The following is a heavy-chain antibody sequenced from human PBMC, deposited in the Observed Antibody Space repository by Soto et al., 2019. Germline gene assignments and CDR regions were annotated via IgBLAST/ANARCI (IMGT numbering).Heavy chain of an antibody. V-gene: IGHV3-30-3*01. D-gene: IGHD6-19*01. CDR1: GFTFSSYA. CDR2: ISYEGSNK. J-gene: IGHJ5*02. Sequence: QVQLVESGGGVVQPGRSLRLSCAASGFTFSSYAMHWVRQAPGKGLEWVAVISYEGSNKYYAVSVKGRFTISRDNYKNTLYMQMNGLRAEDTAVYYCAREVSVAGKGRWFDPWGQGTLVTVSS. CDR3: AREVSVAGKGRWFDP.